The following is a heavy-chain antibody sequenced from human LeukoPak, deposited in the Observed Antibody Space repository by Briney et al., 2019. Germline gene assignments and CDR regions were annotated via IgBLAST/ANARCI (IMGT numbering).Heavy chain of an antibody. CDR2: MYHSEST. D-gene: IGHD3-10*01. CDR3: ARGDYYGSAPYGMDV. Sequence: SETLSLTCTVSGGSISSYYWSWIRQPPGKGLEWIGYMYHSESTNYNPSLKSRVTISVDTSKNQFSLKLSSVTAADTAVYYCARGDYYGSAPYGMDVWGQGTTVTVSS. J-gene: IGHJ6*02. V-gene: IGHV4-59*01. CDR1: GGSISSYY.